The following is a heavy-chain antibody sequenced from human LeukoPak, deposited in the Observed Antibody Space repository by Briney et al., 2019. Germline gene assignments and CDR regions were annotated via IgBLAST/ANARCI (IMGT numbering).Heavy chain of an antibody. J-gene: IGHJ4*02. CDR1: GSTFSSYS. CDR2: ISSSSSYI. Sequence: GGSLRLCCAASGSTFSSYSMNWVRQAPGKGLEWVSSISSSSSYIYYADSVKGRFTISRDNAKNSLYLQMNSLRAEDTAVYYCARDLDSGYDLGYWGQGTLVTVSS. V-gene: IGHV3-21*01. CDR3: ARDLDSGYDLGY. D-gene: IGHD5-12*01.